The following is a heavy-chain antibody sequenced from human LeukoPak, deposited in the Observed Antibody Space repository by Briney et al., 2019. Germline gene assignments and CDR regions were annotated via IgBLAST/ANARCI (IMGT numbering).Heavy chain of an antibody. CDR3: ARGDDYKSTLFDY. CDR2: ISSGGST. D-gene: IGHD5-12*01. CDR1: GGSISSYY. J-gene: IGHJ4*02. V-gene: IGHV4-59*01. Sequence: SETLSLTCTVSGGSISSYYWSWIRQPPGKGLEWIDYISSGGSTNYNPSLKSRVTISIDTSKNQFSLKLTSATAADTAVYYCARGDDYKSTLFDYWGQGTLVTVSS.